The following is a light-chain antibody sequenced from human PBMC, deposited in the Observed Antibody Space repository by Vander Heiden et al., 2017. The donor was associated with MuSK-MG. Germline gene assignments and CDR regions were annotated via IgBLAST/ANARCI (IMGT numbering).Light chain of an antibody. Sequence: QSVLTQPPSASGTPGQRVTISCSGSTSNIGSNYVYWYQQLPGTAPKLLTSSNNQRPSGVPDRFSGSKSGTSASLAISGLRSEDEADYYCAAWDDSLSGVVFGGGTKLTVL. J-gene: IGLJ2*01. CDR3: AAWDDSLSGVV. V-gene: IGLV1-47*02. CDR1: TSNIGSNY. CDR2: SNN.